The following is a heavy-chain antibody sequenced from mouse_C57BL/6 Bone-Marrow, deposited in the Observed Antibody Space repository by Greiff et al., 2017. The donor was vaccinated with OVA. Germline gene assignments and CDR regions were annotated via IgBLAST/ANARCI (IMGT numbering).Heavy chain of an antibody. CDR2: INPNNGGT. CDR1: GYTFTDYY. V-gene: IGHV1-26*01. D-gene: IGHD2-2*01. J-gene: IGHJ4*01. CDR3: ARDGYDVYAMDY. Sequence: EVMLVESGPELVKPGASVKISCKASGYTFTDYYMNWVKQSHGKSLEWIGDINPNNGGTSYNQKFKGKATLTVDKSSSTAYMELRSLTSEDSAVYYCARDGYDVYAMDYWGQGTSVTVSS.